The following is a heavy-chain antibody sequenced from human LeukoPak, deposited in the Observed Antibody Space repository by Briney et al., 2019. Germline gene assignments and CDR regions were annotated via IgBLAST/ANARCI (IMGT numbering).Heavy chain of an antibody. CDR2: IYIKST. V-gene: IGHV4-59*01. CDR1: GGSISTFY. Sequence: SETLSLTCTVSGGSISTFYWSWIRQFPGKGLEWIGSIYIKSTNYNPSLKSRVAISVDTSKNQFSLRLDSVTTADTAVYYCARDTTVSAGMDYWGQGTLVTVSS. CDR3: ARDTTVSAGMDY. J-gene: IGHJ4*03. D-gene: IGHD2-21*02.